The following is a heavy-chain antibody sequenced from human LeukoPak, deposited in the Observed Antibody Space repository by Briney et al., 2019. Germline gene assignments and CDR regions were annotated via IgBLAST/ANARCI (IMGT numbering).Heavy chain of an antibody. CDR3: ARVGNYDFWSGFFFQRGYFDY. V-gene: IGHV1-18*01. CDR2: ISAYNGNT. J-gene: IGHJ4*02. Sequence: ASVKVSCKASGGTFSSYAISWVRQAPGQGLEWMGWISAYNGNTNYAQKLQGRVTMTTDTSTSTAYMELRSLRSDDTAVYYCARVGNYDFWSGFFFQRGYFDYWGQGTLVTVSS. CDR1: GGTFSSYA. D-gene: IGHD3-3*01.